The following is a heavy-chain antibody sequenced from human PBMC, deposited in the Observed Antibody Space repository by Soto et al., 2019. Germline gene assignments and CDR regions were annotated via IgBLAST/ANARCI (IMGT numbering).Heavy chain of an antibody. J-gene: IGHJ4*02. D-gene: IGHD5-12*01. Sequence: QITLKESGPTLVKPTQTLTLTCTFSGFSRSTSGVGVGWIRQPPGKALEWLALIYWDDNKRSSPSLKSRLTITKDTSKNQVVLTMTTMDPVDTATYYCARSFDVSGFFPDFDNWGQGSLVTVSS. CDR2: IYWDDNK. V-gene: IGHV2-5*02. CDR3: ARSFDVSGFFPDFDN. CDR1: GFSRSTSGVG.